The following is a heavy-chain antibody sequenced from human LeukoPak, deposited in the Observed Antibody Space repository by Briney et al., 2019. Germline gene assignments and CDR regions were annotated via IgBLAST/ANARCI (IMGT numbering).Heavy chain of an antibody. D-gene: IGHD5-18*01. Sequence: GGSLRLSCAASGFTFSSYAMSWVRQAPGKRLEWVSAISGSGGSTYYADSVKGRFTISRDNSKNTLYLQMNSLRAEDTAVYYCAKRHGYSYGHFDYWGQGTLVTVSS. CDR2: ISGSGGST. CDR1: GFTFSSYA. CDR3: AKRHGYSYGHFDY. V-gene: IGHV3-23*01. J-gene: IGHJ4*02.